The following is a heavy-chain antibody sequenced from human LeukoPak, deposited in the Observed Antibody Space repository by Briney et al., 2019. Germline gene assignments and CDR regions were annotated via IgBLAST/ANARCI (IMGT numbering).Heavy chain of an antibody. D-gene: IGHD2-2*01. Sequence: SETLSLTCTVSGDSISSYHWSWIRQPPGRGLEWIGFVHYSGSTRYNPSLKSRVTMSVDTSKNQFFLKLSSVTAADTAVYYCAREAGYCSSTNCYSWFDPWGQGTLVTVSS. CDR3: AREAGYCSSTNCYSWFDP. CDR2: VHYSGST. J-gene: IGHJ5*02. V-gene: IGHV4-59*01. CDR1: GDSISSYH.